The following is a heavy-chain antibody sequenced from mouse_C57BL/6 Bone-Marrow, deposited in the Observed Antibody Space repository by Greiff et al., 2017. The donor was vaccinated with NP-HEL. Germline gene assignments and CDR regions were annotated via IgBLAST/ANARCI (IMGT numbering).Heavy chain of an antibody. CDR1: GYTFTSYW. J-gene: IGHJ4*01. CDR3: ARGLLWLRRRDYYAMDY. CDR2: IHPNSGST. D-gene: IGHD2-2*01. Sequence: QVQLQQPGAELVKPGASVKLSCKASGYTFTSYWMHWVKQRPGQGLEWIGMIHPNSGSTNYNEKFKSKATLTVDKSSSTAYMQLSSLTSEDSAVYYCARGLLWLRRRDYYAMDYWGQGTSVTVSP. V-gene: IGHV1-64*01.